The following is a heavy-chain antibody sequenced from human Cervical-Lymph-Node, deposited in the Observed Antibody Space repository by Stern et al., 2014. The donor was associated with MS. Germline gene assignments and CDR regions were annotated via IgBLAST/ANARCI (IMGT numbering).Heavy chain of an antibody. D-gene: IGHD3-9*01. CDR2: INPSGVSP. J-gene: IGHJ6*02. CDR3: ARDRGVTSYYYYGLDV. CDR1: GNTFSTYY. Sequence: VQLVQSGADVKKPGASVKVSCKASGNTFSTYYLHWVRQAPGQGLEWLGVINPSGVSPTYAQKFQGRVTMIRDTSTSTVYMELSGLTSEDTAVYYCARDRGVTSYYYYGLDVWGQGTTVIVSS. V-gene: IGHV1-46*01.